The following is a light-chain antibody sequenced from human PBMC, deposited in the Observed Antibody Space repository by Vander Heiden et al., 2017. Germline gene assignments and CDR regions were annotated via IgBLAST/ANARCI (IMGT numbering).Light chain of an antibody. CDR3: QSYDSSRSGGV. Sequence: QSVLTQPPSVSGAPGQRVTISCTGSSSNIGAGYDVHWYQQLPGTAPKRLIYGNSNRPSGVPDRFSGSKSGTSASLAITGLQAEDEADYYCQSYDSSRSGGVFGGGTKLTVL. J-gene: IGLJ2*01. CDR1: SSNIGAGYD. V-gene: IGLV1-40*01. CDR2: GNS.